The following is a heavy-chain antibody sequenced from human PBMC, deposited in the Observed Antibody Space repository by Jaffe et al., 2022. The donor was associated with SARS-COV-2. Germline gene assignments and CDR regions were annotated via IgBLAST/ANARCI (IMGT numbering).Heavy chain of an antibody. CDR1: GYSFTSYW. V-gene: IGHV5-51*01. CDR2: IYPGDSDT. CDR3: ARLLYGSGSYYKRTSYYYGMDV. Sequence: EVQLVQSGAEVKKPGESLKISCKGSGYSFTSYWIGWVRQMPGKGLEWMGIIYPGDSDTRYSPSFQGQVTISADKSISTAYLQWSSLKASDTAMYYCARLLYGSGSYYKRTSYYYGMDVWGQGTTVTVSS. D-gene: IGHD3-10*01. J-gene: IGHJ6*02.